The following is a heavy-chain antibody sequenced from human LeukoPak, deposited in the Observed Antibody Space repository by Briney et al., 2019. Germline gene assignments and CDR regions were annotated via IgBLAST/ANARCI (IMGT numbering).Heavy chain of an antibody. J-gene: IGHJ4*02. CDR2: MNPNSGNT. V-gene: IGHV1-8*03. CDR1: GYTFTSYY. D-gene: IGHD1-14*01. Sequence: ASVKVSCKASGYTFTSYYMHWVRQAPGQGLEWMGWMNPNSGNTGYAQKFQGRVTITRNTSISTAYMELSSLRSEDTAVYYCARGTRKGGGYWGQGTLVTVSS. CDR3: ARGTRKGGGY.